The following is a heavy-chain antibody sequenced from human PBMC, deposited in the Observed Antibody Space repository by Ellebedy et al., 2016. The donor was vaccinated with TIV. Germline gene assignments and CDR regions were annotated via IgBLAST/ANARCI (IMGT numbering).Heavy chain of an antibody. Sequence: GESLKISCAASGFTFSSYAMSWVRQAPGKGLEWVSAISGSGGSTYYADSVKGRFTISRDNSKNTLYLQMNSLRAEDTAVYYCANGIAVAGRDTSVDYWGQGTLVTVSS. V-gene: IGHV3-23*01. CDR3: ANGIAVAGRDTSVDY. J-gene: IGHJ4*02. D-gene: IGHD6-19*01. CDR1: GFTFSSYA. CDR2: ISGSGGST.